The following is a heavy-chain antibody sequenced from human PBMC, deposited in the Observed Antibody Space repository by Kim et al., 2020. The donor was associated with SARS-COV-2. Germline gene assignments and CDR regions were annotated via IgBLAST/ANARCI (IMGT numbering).Heavy chain of an antibody. CDR3: ARDRTYCGGDCYSQPYYYYYGMDV. D-gene: IGHD2-21*02. V-gene: IGHV3-53*01. CDR1: GFTVSSNY. J-gene: IGHJ6*02. Sequence: GGSLRLSCAASGFTVSSNYMSWVRQAPGKGLEWVSVIYSGGSTYYADSVKGRFTISRDNSKNTLYLQMNSLRAEDTAVYYCARDRTYCGGDCYSQPYYYYYGMDVWGQGTTVTVSS. CDR2: IYSGGST.